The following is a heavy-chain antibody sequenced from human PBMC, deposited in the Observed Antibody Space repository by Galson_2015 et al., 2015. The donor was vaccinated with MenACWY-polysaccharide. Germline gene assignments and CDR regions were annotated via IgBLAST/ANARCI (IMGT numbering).Heavy chain of an antibody. Sequence: SLRLSCAASGFSITSYAVIWVRQAPGKGLEWVAVISGSGTDIRYADSVKGRSTISRDTSKSTLYLQMNSLRAEDTAKYYCAKASQWGAAAVGSFDHWGQGTLVTVSS. J-gene: IGHJ4*02. D-gene: IGHD6-13*01. CDR1: GFSITSYA. CDR3: AKASQWGAAAVGSFDH. V-gene: IGHV3-23*01. CDR2: ISGSGTDI.